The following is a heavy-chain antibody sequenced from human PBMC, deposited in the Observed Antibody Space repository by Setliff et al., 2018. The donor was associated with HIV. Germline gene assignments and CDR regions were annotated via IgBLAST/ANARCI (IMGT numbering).Heavy chain of an antibody. V-gene: IGHV1-2*06. CDR1: GYTFINYY. CDR3: ARGTRVGANDAFDI. J-gene: IGHJ3*02. CDR2: ISPGSAAA. Sequence: ASVKVSCKASGYTFINYYIHWVRQAPGQGLEWMGRISPGSAAANYAQKFQGRVTMTRDTSITTAYMELSRLRSDDTAVYYCARGTRVGANDAFDIWGQGTMVTVSS. D-gene: IGHD1-26*01.